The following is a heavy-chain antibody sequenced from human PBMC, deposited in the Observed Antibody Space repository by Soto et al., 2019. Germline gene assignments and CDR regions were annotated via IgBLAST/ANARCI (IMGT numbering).Heavy chain of an antibody. Sequence: GGSLRLSCAASGFTFSSYAMSWVRQAPGKGLEWVSGISGGGGTAYYADSVKDRFTISRDNSKNTLYLQVNSLRAEDTAVYYCAKDQAAAGTISRYFQHWGQGTLVTVSS. V-gene: IGHV3-23*01. J-gene: IGHJ1*01. CDR1: GFTFSSYA. CDR2: ISGGGGTA. CDR3: AKDQAAAGTISRYFQH. D-gene: IGHD6-13*01.